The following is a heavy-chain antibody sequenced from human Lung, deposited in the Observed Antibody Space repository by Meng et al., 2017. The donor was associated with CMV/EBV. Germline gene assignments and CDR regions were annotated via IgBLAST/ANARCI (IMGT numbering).Heavy chain of an antibody. CDR1: GGSITSHSSC. Sequence: LPCTVSGGSITSHSSCWGWVRQRPGKGLEWIGSIYYNGNTYQNPSLKSRVIMSVDTSKNQFSLELTSVTAADTAVYYCASPSPHYDTWGQGTLVTVSS. CDR3: ASPSPHYDT. CDR2: IYYNGNT. J-gene: IGHJ5*02. V-gene: IGHV4-39*01. D-gene: IGHD3-9*01.